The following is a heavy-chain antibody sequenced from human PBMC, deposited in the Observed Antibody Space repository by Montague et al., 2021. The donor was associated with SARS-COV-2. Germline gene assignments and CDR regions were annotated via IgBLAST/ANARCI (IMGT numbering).Heavy chain of an antibody. D-gene: IGHD1-26*01. CDR2: IYWDDDK. J-gene: IGHJ3*02. Sequence: PALVKPTQTLTLTCTLSGFSLSTSGVGVGWIRQPPGKALEWLALIYWDDDKRYSPSLKSRLTITKDTSKNQVVLTMTNMDPVDTATYYCAHRRGLLLSDAFDXWGQGTMVTVSS. CDR1: GFSLSTSGVG. V-gene: IGHV2-5*02. CDR3: AHRRGLLLSDAFDX.